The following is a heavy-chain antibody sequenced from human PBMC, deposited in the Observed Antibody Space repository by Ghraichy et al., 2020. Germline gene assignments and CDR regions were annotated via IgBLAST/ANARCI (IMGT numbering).Heavy chain of an antibody. CDR1: GYTFTAFY. CDR2: INPTSGDT. D-gene: IGHD4-11*01. J-gene: IGHJ4*02. V-gene: IGHV1-2*02. Sequence: ASVKVSCKVSGYTFTAFYIQWLRQAPGQGLERVGWINPTSGDTNYAQKFQGRVSLTMDPSISTAYMELRGLRSDDTAVYYCARDADYYNYGAAYWGQGTLVTVSS. CDR3: ARDADYYNYGAAY.